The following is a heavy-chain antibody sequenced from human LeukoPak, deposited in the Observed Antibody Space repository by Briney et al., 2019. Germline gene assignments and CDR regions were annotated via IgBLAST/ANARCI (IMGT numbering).Heavy chain of an antibody. CDR3: TTDLLAAVGLVSFFDF. CDR1: GFTFSSYA. D-gene: IGHD6-13*01. V-gene: IGHV3-30*03. CDR2: ISYDGSNK. Sequence: GGSLRLSCAASGFTFSSYAMSWVRQAPGKGLEWVAVISYDGSNKYYADSVKGRFTISRDNSKNTLYLQMNSLRAEDTAVYYCTTDLLAAVGLVSFFDFWGQGALVTVSS. J-gene: IGHJ4*02.